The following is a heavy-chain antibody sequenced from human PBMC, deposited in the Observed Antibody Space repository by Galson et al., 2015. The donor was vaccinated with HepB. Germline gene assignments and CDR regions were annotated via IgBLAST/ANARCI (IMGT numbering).Heavy chain of an antibody. J-gene: IGHJ6*02. CDR2: INPSGGST. V-gene: IGHV1-46*01. CDR3: ARDRGDIGYCSGGSCPIPYYYYYGMDV. Sequence: SVKVSCKASGYTFTSYYMHWVRQAPGQGLEWMGIINPSGGSTSYAQKFQGRVTMTRDTSTSTVYMELSSLRSEDTAVYYCARDRGDIGYCSGGSCPIPYYYYYGMDVWGQGTTVTVSS. D-gene: IGHD2-15*01. CDR1: GYTFTSYY.